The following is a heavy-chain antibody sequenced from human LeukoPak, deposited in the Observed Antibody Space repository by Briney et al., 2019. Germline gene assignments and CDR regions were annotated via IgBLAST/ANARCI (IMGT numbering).Heavy chain of an antibody. CDR2: ISASAGNT. D-gene: IGHD3-9*01. J-gene: IGHJ6*03. V-gene: IGHV3-23*01. CDR3: ARLVVTVVGVRAYYYYYYMDV. Sequence: PGGSLRLSCAASGFTFDDYAMTWVRQAPGKGLEWVSAISASAGNTYYPGSVRGRFTVSRDNSKNTLYLQMNRLRADDTAVYYCARLVVTVVGVRAYYYYYYMDVWGKGTTVTVSS. CDR1: GFTFDDYA.